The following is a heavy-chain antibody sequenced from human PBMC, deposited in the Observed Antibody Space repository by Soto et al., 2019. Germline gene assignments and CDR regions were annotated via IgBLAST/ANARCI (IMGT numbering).Heavy chain of an antibody. V-gene: IGHV3-9*01. CDR1: GFTFDDYA. Sequence: EVQLVESGGGLVQPGRSLRLSCAASGFTFDDYAMHWVRQAPGKGLEWVSGISWNRGSIGYAGSVKGRFTNSRDNAKNSLYLQMSSLRAEDTAWSCCATGGQLLSEGGGYWGQGTLVTVSS. CDR2: ISWNRGSI. D-gene: IGHD2-2*01. CDR3: ATGGQLLSEGGGY. J-gene: IGHJ4*02.